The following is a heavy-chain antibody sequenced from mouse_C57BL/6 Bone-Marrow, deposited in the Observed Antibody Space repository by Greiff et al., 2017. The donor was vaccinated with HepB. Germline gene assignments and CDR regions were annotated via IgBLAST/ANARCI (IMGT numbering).Heavy chain of an antibody. V-gene: IGHV5-16*01. J-gene: IGHJ2*01. D-gene: IGHD2-1*01. CDR1: GFTFSDYY. Sequence: EVNLVESEGGLVQPGSSMKLSCTASGFTFSDYYMAWVRQVPEKGLEWVANINYDGSSTYYLDSLKSRFIISRDNAKNILYLQMSSLKSEDTATYYCARDLLLFFDYWGQGTTLTVSS. CDR3: ARDLLLFFDY. CDR2: INYDGSST.